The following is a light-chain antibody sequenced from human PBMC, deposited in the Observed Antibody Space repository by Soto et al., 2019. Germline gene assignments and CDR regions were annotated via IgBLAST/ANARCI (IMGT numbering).Light chain of an antibody. CDR2: GAS. V-gene: IGKV3-11*01. CDR3: QQRNDWPLT. Sequence: EIVLTQSPATLSLSPGERATLSCRASQSVSNNYLAWYQQKPGQAPRLLIYGASNRATGIPARFSGSGSGTDFTLTISSLEPEDFAVYYCQQRNDWPLTFGQGTRLE. J-gene: IGKJ5*01. CDR1: QSVSNNY.